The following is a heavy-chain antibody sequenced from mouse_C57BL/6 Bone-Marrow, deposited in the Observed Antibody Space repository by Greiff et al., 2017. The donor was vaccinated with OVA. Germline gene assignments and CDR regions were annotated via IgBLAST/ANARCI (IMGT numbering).Heavy chain of an antibody. D-gene: IGHD2-2*01. CDR1: GFTFSSYG. CDR2: ISSGGSYT. J-gene: IGHJ2*01. Sequence: EVKVVESGGDLVKPGGSLKLSCAASGFTFSSYGMSWVRQTPDKRLEWVATISSGGSYTYYPDSVKGRFTISRDNAKNTLYLQMSSLKSEDTAMYYCPRLLWLRRFDYWGQGTTLTVSS. V-gene: IGHV5-6*01. CDR3: PRLLWLRRFDY.